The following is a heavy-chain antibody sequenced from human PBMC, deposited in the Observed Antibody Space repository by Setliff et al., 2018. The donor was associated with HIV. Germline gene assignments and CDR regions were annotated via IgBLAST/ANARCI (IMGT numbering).Heavy chain of an antibody. Sequence: SETLSLTCTVSGGSISSYYWSWIRQPAGKGLEWIGRIYTSGSTNYNPSLKSRVTISVDPSKNQFSLKRSSVTSADTAVYYCASSPIITDGYNFDYWVPGTRSTAS. CDR2: IYTSGST. CDR3: ASSPIITDGYNFDY. J-gene: IGHJ4*02. V-gene: IGHV4-4*07. D-gene: IGHD3-22*01. CDR1: GGSISSYY.